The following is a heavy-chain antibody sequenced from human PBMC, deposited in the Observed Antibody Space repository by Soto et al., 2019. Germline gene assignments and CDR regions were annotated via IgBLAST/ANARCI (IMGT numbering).Heavy chain of an antibody. CDR3: ARGGDDSKVGRT. CDR1: GESCSGYY. D-gene: IGHD1-26*01. V-gene: IGHV4-34*02. CDR2: IHPSGST. J-gene: IGHJ5*02. Sequence: QAQLQQWGAGVLKPSETLSLTCAVYGESCSGYYCSWTRQPPGKGLEWIGEIHPSGSTYFNPSLQTRVPIPLXXSKNQCPLKLSSVTAADTAIYYCARGGDDSKVGRTWGQGTLVTVSS.